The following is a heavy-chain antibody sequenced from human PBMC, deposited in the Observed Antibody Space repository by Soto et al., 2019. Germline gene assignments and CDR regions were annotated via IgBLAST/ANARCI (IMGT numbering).Heavy chain of an antibody. CDR1: GYTFNTYG. J-gene: IGHJ5*02. V-gene: IGHV1-18*01. D-gene: IGHD2-15*01. CDR2: ISASNGNT. CDR3: AREAGCSGDNCYSFGLSWLDP. Sequence: QVQLVQSGAEVKMPGASVKVSCKASGYTFNTYGISWVRQAPGQGLEWMGWISASNGNTNYAQKVQGRVTMTTDTSTSTAYMELRSLRSDDTAVYYCAREAGCSGDNCYSFGLSWLDPWGQGTLVTVSS.